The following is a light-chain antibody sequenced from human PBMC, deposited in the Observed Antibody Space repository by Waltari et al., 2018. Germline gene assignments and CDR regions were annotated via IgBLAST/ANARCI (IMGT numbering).Light chain of an antibody. CDR3: GTWDSSLSGAV. CDR2: EDN. Sequence: QSVLTQPPSVSAAPGQRVTISCSGGSSNIGTHYVSWYRQFPGTAPKLLSYEDNERPSGVPGRFSGSKSGTSATLDITGLQAGDEADYYCGTWDSSLSGAVFGGGTHLTVL. J-gene: IGLJ7*01. CDR1: SSNIGTHY. V-gene: IGLV1-51*02.